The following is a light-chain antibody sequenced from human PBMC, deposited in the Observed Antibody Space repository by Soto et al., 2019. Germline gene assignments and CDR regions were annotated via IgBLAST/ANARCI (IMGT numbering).Light chain of an antibody. Sequence: EIVLTQSPATLSLSPGERATLSCRASQSVSSSYLAWYQQKPGQPPRLLIYGASSRATGIPDRFSGSGSGTDFTLTISSLEPEDFAVYYCQQSGSSPRTFGQGTKVEIK. CDR1: QSVSSSY. CDR2: GAS. J-gene: IGKJ1*01. V-gene: IGKV3-20*01. CDR3: QQSGSSPRT.